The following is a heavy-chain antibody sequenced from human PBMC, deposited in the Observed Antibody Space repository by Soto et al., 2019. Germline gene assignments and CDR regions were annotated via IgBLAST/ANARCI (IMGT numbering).Heavy chain of an antibody. CDR3: TRSEDVDEAFDI. Sequence: EVQLVESGGGLVQPGGSLRLSCAASGFAFSRYWMHWVRQAPGKGLVWVSRSNSDGSSISYEDSVKGRFIISRDNAKSTVYLYMNSLRVEDAAVYYCTRSEDVDEAFDIWGQGTMVTVSS. J-gene: IGHJ3*02. D-gene: IGHD5-12*01. V-gene: IGHV3-74*01. CDR1: GFAFSRYW. CDR2: SNSDGSSI.